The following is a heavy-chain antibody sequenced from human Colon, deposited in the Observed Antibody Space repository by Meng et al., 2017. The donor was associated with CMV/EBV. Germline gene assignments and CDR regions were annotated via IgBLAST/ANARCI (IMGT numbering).Heavy chain of an antibody. CDR2: SYYTGST. Sequence: QLPRGGAGVFEPSGTLSLTCAVYCGSFSGYHWTWIRQPPGRGLEWIGESYYTGSTNYSPSLKSRVTISLDTSKNQFSLKLNSVTAADTAVYYCARATKSSCWEVLDYWGHGTLVTVSS. CDR1: CGSFSGYH. J-gene: IGHJ4*01. D-gene: IGHD2-2*01. V-gene: IGHV4-34*01. CDR3: ARATKSSCWEVLDY.